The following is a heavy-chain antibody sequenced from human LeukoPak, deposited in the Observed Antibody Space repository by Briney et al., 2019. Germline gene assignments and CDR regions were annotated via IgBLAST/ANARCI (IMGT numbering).Heavy chain of an antibody. V-gene: IGHV4-59*01. CDR3: ARGSTIRAFDI. D-gene: IGHD2-2*01. Sequence: SETLSLTCTVSGGSISGYYWSWIRQPPGKGLEWIGYIHYSGSTNYNPSLKSRVTISVDTSKNQFSLKLSSVTAADTAVYYCARGSTIRAFDIWGQGTMVTVSS. CDR2: IHYSGST. CDR1: GGSISGYY. J-gene: IGHJ3*02.